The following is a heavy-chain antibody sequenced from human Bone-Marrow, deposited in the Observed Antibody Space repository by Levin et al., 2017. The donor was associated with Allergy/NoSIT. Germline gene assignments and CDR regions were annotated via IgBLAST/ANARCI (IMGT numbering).Heavy chain of an antibody. CDR1: GFTFSSYA. CDR2: ISGSVTST. V-gene: IGHV3-23*01. Sequence: GGSLRLSCAASGFTFSSYAMSWVRQAPGKGLDWVSAISGSVTSTYYADSVKGRFTISRDNSMTTLYLQMNSLRAEDTAVYYCAKGAGWVAGAVALIWGQGTLVTVSS. CDR3: AKGAGWVAGAVALI. D-gene: IGHD6-19*01. J-gene: IGHJ4*02.